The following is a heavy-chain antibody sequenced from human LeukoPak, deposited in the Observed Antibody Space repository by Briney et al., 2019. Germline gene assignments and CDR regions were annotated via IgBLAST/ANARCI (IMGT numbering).Heavy chain of an antibody. J-gene: IGHJ6*02. Sequence: PSEILSLTCTVSGGSISSSSYYWGWIRQPPGKGLEWIGSIYYSGSTYYNPSLKSRVTISVDTSKNQFSLKLSSVTAADTAVYYCARQHYSGSYGWYHGMDVWGQGTTVTVSS. V-gene: IGHV4-39*01. CDR1: GGSISSSSYY. CDR2: IYYSGST. CDR3: ARQHYSGSYGWYHGMDV. D-gene: IGHD1-26*01.